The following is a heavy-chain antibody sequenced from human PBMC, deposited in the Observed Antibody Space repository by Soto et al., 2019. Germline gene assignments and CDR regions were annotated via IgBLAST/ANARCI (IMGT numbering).Heavy chain of an antibody. CDR1: GFTFSSYW. J-gene: IGHJ4*02. Sequence: GGSLRLSCAASGFTFSSYWMHWVRQAPGKGLVWVSRINSDGSSTSYADSVKGRFTISRDNAKNTLYLQMNSLRAEDTAVYYCARDRGLVTFGGVIVFDYWGQGTLVTVSS. D-gene: IGHD3-16*02. CDR3: ARDRGLVTFGGVIVFDY. V-gene: IGHV3-74*01. CDR2: INSDGSST.